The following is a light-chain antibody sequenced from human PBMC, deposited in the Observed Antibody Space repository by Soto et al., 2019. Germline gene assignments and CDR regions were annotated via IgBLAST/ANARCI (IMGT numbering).Light chain of an antibody. CDR2: GAS. V-gene: IGKV3-20*01. CDR1: QSVDNN. CDR3: QQYGSSHT. J-gene: IGKJ5*01. Sequence: EIVMTQSPVTLSASPGESATLSCRASQSVDNNVAWYQQKPGQAPRLLIYGASRRATGFPARFSGSGSGSDFILTINRLEPEDFAVYYCQQYGSSHTFGQGTRLEIK.